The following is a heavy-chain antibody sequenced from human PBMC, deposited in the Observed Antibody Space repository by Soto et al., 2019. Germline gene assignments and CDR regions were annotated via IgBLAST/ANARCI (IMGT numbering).Heavy chain of an antibody. J-gene: IGHJ4*02. CDR2: ISWNSGSI. CDR3: AKARTYYFDY. D-gene: IGHD1-7*01. CDR1: GFTFDDYA. V-gene: IGHV3-9*01. Sequence: EVQLVESGGGLVQPGRFLRLSCAASGFTFDDYAMHWVRQAPGKGLEWVSGISWNSGSIGYADSVKGRFTISRDNAKNSLYLQMNSLRAEDTALYYCAKARTYYFDYWGQGTLVTVSS.